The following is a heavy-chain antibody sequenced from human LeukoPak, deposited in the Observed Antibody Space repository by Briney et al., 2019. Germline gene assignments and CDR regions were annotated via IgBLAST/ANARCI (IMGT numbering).Heavy chain of an antibody. Sequence: GASVKVSCKASGYTFTSYDINWVRQATGQGLEWMGWMNPNSGNTGYAQKFQGRVTITRNTSISTAYMELSSLRSEDTAVYYCARVPPYLLTYYFDYWGQGTLVTVSS. V-gene: IGHV1-8*01. CDR1: GYTFTSYD. D-gene: IGHD1-14*01. CDR2: MNPNSGNT. CDR3: ARVPPYLLTYYFDY. J-gene: IGHJ4*02.